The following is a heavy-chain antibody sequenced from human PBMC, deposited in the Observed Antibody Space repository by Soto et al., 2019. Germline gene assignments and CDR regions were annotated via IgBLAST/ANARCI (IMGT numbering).Heavy chain of an antibody. Sequence: TVSLTCTVSGGSISSYYWSWIRQPPGKGLEWIGYIYYSGSTNYNPSLKSRVTISVDTSKNQFPLKLSSVTAADTAVYYCARETPQDVDTAMSFDYWGQGTLVTVSS. CDR2: IYYSGST. D-gene: IGHD5-18*01. J-gene: IGHJ4*02. V-gene: IGHV4-59*01. CDR3: ARETPQDVDTAMSFDY. CDR1: GGSISSYY.